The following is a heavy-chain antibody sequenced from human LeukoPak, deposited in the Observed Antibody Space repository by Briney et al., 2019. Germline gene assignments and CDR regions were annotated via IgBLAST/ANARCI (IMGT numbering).Heavy chain of an antibody. CDR2: IYYSGST. V-gene: IGHV4-39*01. J-gene: IGHJ5*02. CDR3: ATRKYQLHWFDP. D-gene: IGHD2-2*01. Sequence: SETLSLTCTVSGGSISSSSYYWGWIRQPPGKGLEWIGSIYYSGSTYYNPSLKSRVTISVDTSKNQFSLKLSSVTAADTAVNYCATRKYQLHWFDPWGQGTLVTVSS. CDR1: GGSISSSSYY.